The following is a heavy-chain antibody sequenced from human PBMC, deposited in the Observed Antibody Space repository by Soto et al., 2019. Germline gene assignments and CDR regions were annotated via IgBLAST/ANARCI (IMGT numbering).Heavy chain of an antibody. J-gene: IGHJ4*02. CDR3: ARGSRPRGGPF. Sequence: EVQLVESGGGLVQPGGSLRLSCAASGFIFNNYWMHWVRQAPGKGLVWVSRINGDGSTTTYTDLVEGRFTISRDNTKNTVYLQMNSLRVEDTAVYYCARGSRPRGGPFWGQGILVTVSS. CDR1: GFIFNNYW. V-gene: IGHV3-74*01. CDR2: INGDGSTT. D-gene: IGHD3-16*01.